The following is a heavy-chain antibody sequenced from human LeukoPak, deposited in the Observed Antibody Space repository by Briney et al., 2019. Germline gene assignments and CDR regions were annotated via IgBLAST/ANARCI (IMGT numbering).Heavy chain of an antibody. CDR3: VRDQDYVFDY. J-gene: IGHJ4*02. V-gene: IGHV4-59*01. D-gene: IGHD4-17*01. CDR1: GGSIGGYY. Sequence: SETLSLTCSVSGGSIGGYYWSWIRQPPGKGLEWIGYIYYSGSTNYNPSLKSRVTISVDTSKNQFSLKLRSVTAADTAVYYCVRDQDYVFDYWGQGSLVTVSS. CDR2: IYYSGST.